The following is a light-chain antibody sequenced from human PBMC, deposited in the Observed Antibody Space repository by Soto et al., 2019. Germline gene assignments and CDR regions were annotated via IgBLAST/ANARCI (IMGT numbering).Light chain of an antibody. CDR3: QHFGRSPLT. J-gene: IGKJ4*01. CDR2: STS. Sequence: VFTQSPGTLSLSPGERATLSCRGSQSVDRSDIAWYQQKPGQAPRLLIYSTSIRAAGIPDRFSVSGSGTDFSLTISRLEPEDFAVYYCQHFGRSPLTFGGGTKVDIK. CDR1: QSVDRSD. V-gene: IGKV3-20*01.